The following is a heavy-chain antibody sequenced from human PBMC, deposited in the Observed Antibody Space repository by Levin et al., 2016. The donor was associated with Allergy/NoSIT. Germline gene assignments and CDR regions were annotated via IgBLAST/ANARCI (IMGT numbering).Heavy chain of an antibody. Sequence: WIRQPPGKGLEWIGSMYYSETYYNPSLKSRVTIFVDTSKNQFSLELSSVTAADTAVYYCARVNIVAGGYFHGMDVWGQGTTVTVSS. CDR3: ARVNIVAGGYFHGMDV. J-gene: IGHJ6*02. D-gene: IGHD5-12*01. CDR2: MYYSET. V-gene: IGHV4-39*01.